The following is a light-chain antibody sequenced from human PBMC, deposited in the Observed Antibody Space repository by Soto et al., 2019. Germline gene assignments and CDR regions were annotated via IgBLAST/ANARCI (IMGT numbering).Light chain of an antibody. CDR1: QSISSSS. V-gene: IGKV3-20*01. CDR3: QQYGRSSLT. CDR2: GVS. Sequence: EIVLTQSPGTLSLSPGERATLSCRASQSISSSSLAWYLQKPGQAPRLLIYGVSSRATGIPDRFSGSGSGTDFTLTISRLEPEDFAVYYCQQYGRSSLTFGGGTKVEIK. J-gene: IGKJ4*01.